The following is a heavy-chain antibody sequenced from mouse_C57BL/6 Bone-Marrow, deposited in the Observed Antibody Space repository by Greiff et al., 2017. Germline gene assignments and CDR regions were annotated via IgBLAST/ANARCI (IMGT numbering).Heavy chain of an antibody. J-gene: IGHJ2*01. Sequence: VQLQQSGAELAQPGASVKLSCKASGYTFTSYWMHWVKQRPGQGLEWIGYINPSSGYTKYNQKFKDKATLTADKSSSTAYMQLSSLTYDDSAVYYCPRSLIATDYWGQGTTLTVSS. CDR1: GYTFTSYW. CDR3: PRSLIATDY. V-gene: IGHV1-7*01. D-gene: IGHD1-1*01. CDR2: INPSSGYT.